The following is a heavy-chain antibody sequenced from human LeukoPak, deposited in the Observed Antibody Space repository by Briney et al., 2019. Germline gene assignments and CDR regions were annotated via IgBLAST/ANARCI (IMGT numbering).Heavy chain of an antibody. Sequence: SETLSLTCTVSGGSISSYYWSWIRQPPGKGLEWIGYIYYSGSTNYNPSLKSRVTISVDTSKNQFSLKLSSVTAADTAVYYCARSYYDSNRDAFDIWGQGTMVTVFS. D-gene: IGHD3-22*01. CDR2: IYYSGST. CDR3: ARSYYDSNRDAFDI. CDR1: GGSISSYY. V-gene: IGHV4-59*01. J-gene: IGHJ3*02.